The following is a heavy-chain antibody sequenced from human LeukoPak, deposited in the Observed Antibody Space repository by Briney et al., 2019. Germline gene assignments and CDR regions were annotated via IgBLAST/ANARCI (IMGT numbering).Heavy chain of an antibody. CDR3: ARTFEAAGRRHFDY. Sequence: SVKVSCKASGGTFSSYAISWVRQAPGKGLDWMGGIIPIFGTANYAQKFQGRVTITADESTSTAYMELSSLRSEDTAVYYCARTFEAAGRRHFDYWGQGTLVTVSS. CDR1: GGTFSSYA. D-gene: IGHD6-13*01. V-gene: IGHV1-69*13. J-gene: IGHJ4*02. CDR2: IIPIFGTA.